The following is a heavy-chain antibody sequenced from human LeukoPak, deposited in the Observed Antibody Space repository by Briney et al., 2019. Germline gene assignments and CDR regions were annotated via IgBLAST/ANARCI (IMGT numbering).Heavy chain of an antibody. CDR3: AREYYYGSGSYYNGY. V-gene: IGHV3-7*04. CDR2: IKQDGSEK. J-gene: IGHJ4*02. D-gene: IGHD3-10*01. CDR1: GFTFRSYW. Sequence: GGSLRLSCAASGFTFRSYWMTWVSQPPEKGLEWVANIKQDGSEKYYVDSVKGRFTISRDNANNSLYLQMNSLRAEDTAVYYCAREYYYGSGSYYNGYWGQGTLVTVSS.